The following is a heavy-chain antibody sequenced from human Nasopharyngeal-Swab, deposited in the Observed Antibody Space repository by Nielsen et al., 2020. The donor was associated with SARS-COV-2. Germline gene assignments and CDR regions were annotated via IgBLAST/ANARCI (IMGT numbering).Heavy chain of an antibody. Sequence: GGSLRLSCAASGFTFDDYAMHWVRQAPGKGLEWVSGISWNSGSIGYADSVKGRFTISRDNAKNSLYLQMNSLRAEDTALYYCAKAYYDFWSGYRIYGMDVWSQGTTVTVSS. D-gene: IGHD3-3*01. CDR3: AKAYYDFWSGYRIYGMDV. V-gene: IGHV3-9*01. J-gene: IGHJ6*02. CDR1: GFTFDDYA. CDR2: ISWNSGSI.